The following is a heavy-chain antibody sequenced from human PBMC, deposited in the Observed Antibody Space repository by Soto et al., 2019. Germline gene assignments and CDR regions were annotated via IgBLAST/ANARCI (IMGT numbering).Heavy chain of an antibody. V-gene: IGHV4-31*03. Sequence: QVQLQESGPGLVKPSQTLSLTCTVSGGSISSAAYYWSWIRQHPGKGLEWMGYISHSGSTCYNPAFKSRGIISVDTYQNQLSLSLISGSAADAAVYYCVREYTYGSIFFGCWGQGALVTVSS. CDR3: VREYTYGSIFFGC. J-gene: IGHJ4*02. D-gene: IGHD3-16*01. CDR2: ISHSGST. CDR1: GGSISSAAYY.